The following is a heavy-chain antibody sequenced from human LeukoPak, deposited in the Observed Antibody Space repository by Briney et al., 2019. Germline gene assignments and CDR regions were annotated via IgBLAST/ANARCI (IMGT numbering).Heavy chain of an antibody. D-gene: IGHD6-19*01. J-gene: IGHJ5*02. CDR3: ARLYSSGWYSEWFDP. CDR2: IYTSGTT. CDR1: GGSISSYY. V-gene: IGHV4-4*07. Sequence: SETLSLTCTVSGGSISSYYWSWIRQPAGKGLEWIGRIYTSGTTNYNPSLKSRVTMSVDTSKNQFSLKLISVTAADTAVYFCARLYSSGWYSEWFDPWGQGTLVTVSS.